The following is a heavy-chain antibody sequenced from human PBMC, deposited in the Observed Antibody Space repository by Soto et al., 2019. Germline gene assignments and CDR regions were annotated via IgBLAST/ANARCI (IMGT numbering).Heavy chain of an antibody. V-gene: IGHV1-18*04. J-gene: IGHJ6*02. CDR2: ISAYNGNT. D-gene: IGHD2-15*01. CDR3: ARVYRGYCSGGSCYPYGMDV. Sequence: ASVKVSCKASGYTFTSYGISWVRQAPGQGLEWMGWISAYNGNTNYAQKLQGRVTMTTDTSTSTAYMELRSLRSDDTAVYYCARVYRGYCSGGSCYPYGMDVWGQGTTVTVSS. CDR1: GYTFTSYG.